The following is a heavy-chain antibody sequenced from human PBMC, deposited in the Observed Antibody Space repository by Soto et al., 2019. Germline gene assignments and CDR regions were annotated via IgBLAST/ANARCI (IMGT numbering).Heavy chain of an antibody. V-gene: IGHV4-59*01. CDR1: GGSISSYY. D-gene: IGHD6-6*01. CDR3: ARGRHYSSSTSYYMDV. Sequence: SETLSLTCTVSGGSISSYYWSWIRQPPGKGLEWIGYIYYSGSTNYNPSLKSRVTISVDTSKNQFSLKLSSVTAADTAVYYCARGRHYSSSTSYYMDVWGKGTTVTVSS. CDR2: IYYSGST. J-gene: IGHJ6*03.